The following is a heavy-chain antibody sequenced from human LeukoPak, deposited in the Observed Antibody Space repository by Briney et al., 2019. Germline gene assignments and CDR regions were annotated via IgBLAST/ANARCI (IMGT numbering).Heavy chain of an antibody. CDR2: IIGSGGST. Sequence: GGSLRLSCAASGFTLSSYGMSGVRQATGKGREWVSSIIGSGGSTYYADPVKGRFTISRDNSKNTLWLQMKSLTGEDTAVYYCAKTWRGRGYYGYGPSEYFYYMDVWGKGTTVTISS. D-gene: IGHD3-10*01. CDR1: GFTLSSYG. V-gene: IGHV3-23*01. J-gene: IGHJ6*03. CDR3: AKTWRGRGYYGYGPSEYFYYMDV.